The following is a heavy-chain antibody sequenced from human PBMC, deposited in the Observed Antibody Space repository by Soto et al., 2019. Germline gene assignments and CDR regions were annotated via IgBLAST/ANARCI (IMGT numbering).Heavy chain of an antibody. D-gene: IGHD3-3*01. CDR2: IYYSGST. Sequence: PSETLSLTCTVSGGSISSSSYYWGWIRQPPGKGLEWIGSIYYSGSTYYNPSLKSRVTISVDTSKNQFSLKLSSVTAADTAVYYCASDLRFLEWLLRPDYYMDVWGKGTTLTVSS. V-gene: IGHV4-39*01. J-gene: IGHJ6*03. CDR3: ASDLRFLEWLLRPDYYMDV. CDR1: GGSISSSSYY.